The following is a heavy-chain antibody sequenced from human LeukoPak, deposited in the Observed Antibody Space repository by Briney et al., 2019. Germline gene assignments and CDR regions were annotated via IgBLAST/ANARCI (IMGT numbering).Heavy chain of an antibody. Sequence: SVKVSCKASGGTFSSYAISWVRQAPGQGLEWMGGIIPIFGTANYAQKFQGRVTITADESTSTAYMELSSLRSEDTAVYYCARGGIVVVPAAAIFNDAFDIWGQGTMVTASS. CDR2: IIPIFGTA. CDR3: ARGGIVVVPAAAIFNDAFDI. CDR1: GGTFSSYA. D-gene: IGHD2-2*01. V-gene: IGHV1-69*13. J-gene: IGHJ3*02.